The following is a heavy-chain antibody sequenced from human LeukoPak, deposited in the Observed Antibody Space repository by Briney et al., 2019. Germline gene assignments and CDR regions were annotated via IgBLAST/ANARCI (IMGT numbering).Heavy chain of an antibody. V-gene: IGHV1-58*02. CDR2: IVVGSGNT. CDR1: GFTFSSST. J-gene: IGHJ4*02. CDR3: ARGYSSGWYFGY. Sequence: SVKVSCKASGFTFSSSTMQWVRQARGQRLEWIGWIVVGSGNTNYAQKFQERVTISRDMSTSTAYMELSSLRSEDTAVYYCARGYSSGWYFGYWGQGTLVTVSS. D-gene: IGHD6-19*01.